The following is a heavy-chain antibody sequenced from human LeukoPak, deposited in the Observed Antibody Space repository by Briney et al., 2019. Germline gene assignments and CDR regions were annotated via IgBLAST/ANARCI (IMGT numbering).Heavy chain of an antibody. V-gene: IGHV3-23*01. CDR2: ISDSGGGT. D-gene: IGHD3-22*01. CDR3: AKRGVVIRVILVGFHKEAYYFDS. Sequence: PGGSLRLSCAVSGITLSYYGMTWLRQAPGKGLEWVAGISDSGGGTYYADSVKGRFTISRDNPKNTLYLQMNSLRAEDTAVYFCAKRGVVIRVILVGFHKEAYYFDSWGQGALVTVSS. CDR1: GITLSYYG. J-gene: IGHJ4*02.